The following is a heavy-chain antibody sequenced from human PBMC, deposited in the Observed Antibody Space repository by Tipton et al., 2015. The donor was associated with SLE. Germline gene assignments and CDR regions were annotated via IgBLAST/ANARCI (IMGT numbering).Heavy chain of an antibody. J-gene: IGHJ4*02. D-gene: IGHD2-2*01. CDR3: VREIFCSHTTCYYFDY. CDR1: GFTVSSNY. CDR2: ISESSTYI. Sequence: SLRLSCAASGFTVSSNYMSWVRQAPGKGLEWVSSISESSTYIFYADSVKGRFTISRDNAKNSLYLEMNSLRIEDTAVYYCVREIFCSHTTCYYFDYWGQGTLVTVSS. V-gene: IGHV3-21*01.